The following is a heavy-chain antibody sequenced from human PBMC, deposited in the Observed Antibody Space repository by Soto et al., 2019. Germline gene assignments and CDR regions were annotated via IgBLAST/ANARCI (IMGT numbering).Heavy chain of an antibody. D-gene: IGHD3-10*01. Sequence: VQLLESGGGLVPPGGSLRISCAASGYTFSNYAMSWVRQAPGKGREWVSTIRGNGDGTYYADSVKGRFTISRDNSKNTLSLQMNSLRVEDTALYYCAAAGAGNFDLWGQGTMVTVSS. CDR3: AAAGAGNFDL. J-gene: IGHJ3*01. V-gene: IGHV3-23*01. CDR2: IRGNGDGT. CDR1: GYTFSNYA.